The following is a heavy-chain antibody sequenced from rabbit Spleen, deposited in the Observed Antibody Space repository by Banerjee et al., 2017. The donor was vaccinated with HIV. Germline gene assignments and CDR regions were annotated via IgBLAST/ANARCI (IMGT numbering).Heavy chain of an antibody. V-gene: IGHV1S47*01. J-gene: IGHJ4*01. CDR1: GFSFSSNY. CDR2: IYIGDGST. Sequence: QEQLVESGGGLVQPEGSLTLTCTASGFSFSSNYHMCWVRQAPGKGLEWCACIYIGDGSTYSASWVNGRFTISLDNAQNTVSLQMTSLTDADTATYFCARDRSIKFPGYAGYDLDLWGQGTLVTVS. D-gene: IGHD7-1*01. CDR3: ARDRSIKFPGYAGYDLDL.